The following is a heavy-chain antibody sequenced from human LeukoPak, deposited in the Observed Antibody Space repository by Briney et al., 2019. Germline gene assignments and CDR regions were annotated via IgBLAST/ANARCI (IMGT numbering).Heavy chain of an antibody. J-gene: IGHJ6*02. Sequence: GGSLRLSCAASGFTFSSYSMNWVRQAPGKGLEWVSSISSNSSYIYYADSVKGRFTISRDNAKNSLYLQMNSLRAEDTALYYCAKGSGYCSSTSCYWGGYYYYYGMDVWGQGTTVTVSS. D-gene: IGHD2-2*01. CDR1: GFTFSSYS. CDR2: ISSNSSYI. CDR3: AKGSGYCSSTSCYWGGYYYYYGMDV. V-gene: IGHV3-21*04.